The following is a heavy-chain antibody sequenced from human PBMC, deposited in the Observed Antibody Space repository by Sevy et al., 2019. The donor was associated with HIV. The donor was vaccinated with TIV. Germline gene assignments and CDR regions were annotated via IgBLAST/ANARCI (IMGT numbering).Heavy chain of an antibody. V-gene: IGHV3-9*03. D-gene: IGHD5-12*01. CDR3: AKDWGSGFKGAFDI. CDR2: ISWNGGSI. J-gene: IGHJ3*02. CDR1: GFTFDDYA. Sequence: GGSLRLSCAASGFTFDDYAMHWVRQAPGKGLEWVSGISWNGGSIGYADSVKGRFTISRDNAKNSLYLQMNSLRAEDMALYYCAKDWGSGFKGAFDIWGQGTMVTVSS.